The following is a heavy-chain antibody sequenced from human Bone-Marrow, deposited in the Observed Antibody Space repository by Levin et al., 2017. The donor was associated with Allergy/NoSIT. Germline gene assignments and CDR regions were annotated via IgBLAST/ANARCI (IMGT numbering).Heavy chain of an antibody. CDR1: GDSVSSNSAA. V-gene: IGHV6-1*01. Sequence: SETLSLTCAISGDSVSSNSAAWNWIRQSPSRGLEWLARTYYGSKGYYEYAESVKSRTTINPDTSKNHFSLQVNSVSPEDTAVYYCARERGRVTGTGAMDGWGQGTTVTVSS. D-gene: IGHD6-19*01. CDR2: TYYGSKGYY. J-gene: IGHJ6*02. CDR3: ARERGRVTGTGAMDG.